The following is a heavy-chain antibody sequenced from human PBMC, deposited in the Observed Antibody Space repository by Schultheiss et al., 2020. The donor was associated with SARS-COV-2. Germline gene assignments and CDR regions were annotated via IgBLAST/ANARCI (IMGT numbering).Heavy chain of an antibody. D-gene: IGHD5-12*01. CDR2: INHSGST. CDR3: ARSSGYGSLFAFDI. J-gene: IGHJ3*02. V-gene: IGHV4-34*01. Sequence: GSLRLSCAVYGGSFSGYYWSWIRQPPGKGLEWIGEINHSGSTNYNPSLKSRVTISVDTSKNQFSLKLSSVTAADTAVYYCARSSGYGSLFAFDIWGQGTMVTVSS. CDR1: GGSFSGYY.